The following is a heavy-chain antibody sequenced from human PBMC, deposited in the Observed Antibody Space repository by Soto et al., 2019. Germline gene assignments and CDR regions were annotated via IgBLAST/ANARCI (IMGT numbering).Heavy chain of an antibody. V-gene: IGHV2-5*02. D-gene: IGHD3-10*01. CDR1: GFSLRTSGVG. CDR3: AHRQAGSYWGY. CDR2: IYWDGDK. Sequence: QITLKESGLTLVKPTQTLTLTCTFSGFSLRTSGVGVGWIRQPPGKALEWLALIYWDGDKSFSPSLKSRLTITKDTSKHQVVLTMTNMDPVDTATYDCAHRQAGSYWGYWGQGTLVTVSS. J-gene: IGHJ4*02.